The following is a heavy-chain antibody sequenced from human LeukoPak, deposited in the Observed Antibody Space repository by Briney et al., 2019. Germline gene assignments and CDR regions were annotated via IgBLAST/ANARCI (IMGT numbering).Heavy chain of an antibody. V-gene: IGHV1-46*01. D-gene: IGHD1-1*01. J-gene: IGHJ4*02. CDR2: INPSDGST. CDR3: ARNSLPGTMPFDL. CDR1: GYTFATYY. Sequence: GASVKVSCKASGYTFATYYMHWVRQAPGQGPEWVGVINPSDGSTSYAQKFQGRVTMTRDTSTSTVYMDLSSLRSDDTAVYSCARNSLPGTMPFDLWGQGTLVTVSS.